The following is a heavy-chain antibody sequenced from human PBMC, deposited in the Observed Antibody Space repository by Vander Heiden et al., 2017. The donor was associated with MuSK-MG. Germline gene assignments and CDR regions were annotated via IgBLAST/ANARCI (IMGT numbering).Heavy chain of an antibody. CDR1: GDSIRGYY. J-gene: IGHJ5*01. V-gene: IGHV4-34*04. CDR3: SRGDLSPAAGVYDFDS. Sequence: QVLLPPWGAGRLKPSETLSVPCAGFGDSIRGYYWSWIRQPPGKRLEWIGKINHSGSSNNNPSMKHRRTTVPDTTTKRISHRLLTAIGSDTAVLYCSRGDLSPAAGVYDFDSWGQGALVTVSS. D-gene: IGHD2-15*01. CDR2: INHSGSS.